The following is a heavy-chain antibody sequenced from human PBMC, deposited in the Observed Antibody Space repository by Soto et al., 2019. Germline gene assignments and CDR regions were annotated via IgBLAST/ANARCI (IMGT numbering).Heavy chain of an antibody. CDR1: GYTFTSYD. D-gene: IGHD3-16*01. Sequence: ASVKVSCKASGYTFTSYDINWVRQATGQGLEWMGWMNPNSGNTGYAQKFQGRVTMTRNTSISTAYMDLSSLRSEDTAVYYCARGPTPADYIWGSPLLNYYMDVWGKGTTVTVSS. CDR2: MNPNSGNT. CDR3: ARGPTPADYIWGSPLLNYYMDV. J-gene: IGHJ6*03. V-gene: IGHV1-8*01.